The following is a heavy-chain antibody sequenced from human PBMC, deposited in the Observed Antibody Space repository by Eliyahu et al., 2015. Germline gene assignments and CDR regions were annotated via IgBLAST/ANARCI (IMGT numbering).Heavy chain of an antibody. CDR1: GFTFSGYS. CDR3: TRGGVVAARPVDY. D-gene: IGHD6-6*01. V-gene: IGHV3-48*01. CDR2: ISSSSSTI. J-gene: IGHJ4*02. Sequence: EVQLVESGGGLVQPGGSLRLSCAASGFTFSGYSMNWVRQAPGKGLEWVSYISSSSSTIYYADSVKGRFTISRDNAKNSLFLQMNSLRAEDTAVYYCTRGGVVAARPVDYWGQGTLVTVSS.